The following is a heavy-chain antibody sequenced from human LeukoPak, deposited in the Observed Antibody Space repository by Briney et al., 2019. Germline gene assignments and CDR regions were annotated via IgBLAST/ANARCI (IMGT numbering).Heavy chain of an antibody. CDR2: ISSSGSTI. J-gene: IGHJ3*02. CDR1: GFTFSSYE. CDR3: ARVTAVAPDNAFDI. D-gene: IGHD6-19*01. Sequence: AGGSLRLSCAASGFTFSSYEMNWVRQAPGKGLEWVSYISSSGSTIYYADSVKGRFTISRDNAKNSLYLQMNSLRAEDTAVYYCARVTAVAPDNAFDIWGQGTMVTVSS. V-gene: IGHV3-48*03.